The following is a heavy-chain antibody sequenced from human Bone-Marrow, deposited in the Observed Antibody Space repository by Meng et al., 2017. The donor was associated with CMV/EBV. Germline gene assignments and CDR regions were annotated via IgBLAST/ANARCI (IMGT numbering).Heavy chain of an antibody. CDR2: ISSSGSTI. J-gene: IGHJ6*02. CDR1: GFTFSSYE. D-gene: IGHD3-10*01. V-gene: IGHV3-48*03. Sequence: GESLKISCAASGFTFSSYEMNWVRQAPGKGLEWVSYISSSGSTIYYADSVKGRFTISRDNAKNSLYLQMNSLRAEDTAVYYCARGGVRATGHFYYGMDVWGQGTTVTVSS. CDR3: ARGGVRATGHFYYGMDV.